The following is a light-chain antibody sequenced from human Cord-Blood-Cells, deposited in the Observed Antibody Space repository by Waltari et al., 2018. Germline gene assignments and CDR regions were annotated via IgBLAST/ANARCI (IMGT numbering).Light chain of an antibody. CDR2: GAS. CDR1: QSVSSN. J-gene: IGKJ2*01. Sequence: EIVMTQSPATLSVSPGERATLSCRASQSVSSNLAWYQQKPGQAPRLLSYGASTRATGIPARFRGSGSGTEFTLTISSLQSEDFAVYYCQQYNNWPPHTFGQGTKLEIK. CDR3: QQYNNWPPHT. V-gene: IGKV3-15*01.